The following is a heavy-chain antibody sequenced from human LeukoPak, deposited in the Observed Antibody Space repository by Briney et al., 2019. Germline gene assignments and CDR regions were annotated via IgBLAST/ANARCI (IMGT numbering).Heavy chain of an antibody. Sequence: SSETLSLTCTVSGGSISSYYWSWIRQPPGKGLGWIGYIYYSGSTNNNPSLKSRVTISVDTSKNQFSLKLSFVTAADTAVYYCARQDVGATTLGYWGQGTLVTVSS. CDR2: IYYSGST. V-gene: IGHV4-59*01. CDR1: GGSISSYY. D-gene: IGHD1-26*01. CDR3: ARQDVGATTLGY. J-gene: IGHJ4*02.